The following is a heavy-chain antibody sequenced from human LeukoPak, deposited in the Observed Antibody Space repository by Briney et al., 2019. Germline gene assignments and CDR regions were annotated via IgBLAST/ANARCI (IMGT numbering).Heavy chain of an antibody. J-gene: IGHJ4*02. V-gene: IGHV4-59*01. Sequence: KPSETLSLTCTVSGGSISSYYWSWIRQPPGKGLEWIGYIYYSGGTNYNPSLKSRVTISVDTSKNQFSLKLSSVTAADTAVYYCARERGAVAFDYWGQGTLVTVSS. CDR2: IYYSGGT. D-gene: IGHD6-19*01. CDR3: ARERGAVAFDY. CDR1: GGSISSYY.